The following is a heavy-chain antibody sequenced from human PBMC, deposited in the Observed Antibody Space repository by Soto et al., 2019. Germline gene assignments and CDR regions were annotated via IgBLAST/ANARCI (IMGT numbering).Heavy chain of an antibody. CDR3: ARDHGLVAAAGIGREGWFDP. V-gene: IGHV1-69*01. D-gene: IGHD6-13*01. Sequence: QVQLVQSGAEVKKPGSSVKVSCKASGGTFSSYAISWVRQAPGQGLEWMGGIIPIFGTANYAQKFQGRVTITADESTSTAYMELSSLRSEDTAVNYCARDHGLVAAAGIGREGWFDPWGQGTLVTVSS. CDR2: IIPIFGTA. J-gene: IGHJ5*02. CDR1: GGTFSSYA.